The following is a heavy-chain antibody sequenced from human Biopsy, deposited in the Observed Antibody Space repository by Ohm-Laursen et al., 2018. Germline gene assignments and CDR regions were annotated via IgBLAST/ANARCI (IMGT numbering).Heavy chain of an antibody. CDR2: ISFSGYST. D-gene: IGHD6-19*01. CDR3: AKQKRAVVGRGFEY. Sequence: GSLRLSCAATGFTFSNSSMSWVRQAPGKGLEWVSTISFSGYSTYYADSVKGRFTISRDISKNTLSLQMSSLRAADTAIYYCAKQKRAVVGRGFEYWGQGTLVTVSS. V-gene: IGHV3-23*01. CDR1: GFTFSNSS. J-gene: IGHJ4*02.